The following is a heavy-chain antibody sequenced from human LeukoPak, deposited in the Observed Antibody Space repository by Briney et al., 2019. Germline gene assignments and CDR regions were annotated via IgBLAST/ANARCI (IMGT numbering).Heavy chain of an antibody. CDR2: ISASGDRT. V-gene: IGHV3-23*01. CDR3: ARRYCSGATCYVGFDY. CDR1: GFTFTNYD. J-gene: IGHJ4*02. D-gene: IGHD2-15*01. Sequence: GGSLSLSCVASGFTFTNYDLNWVRQAPGKGPEWVSTISASGDRTSYADSVKGRFTTSRDNSKTTVSLRMNSLRGEDTAVYHCARRYCSGATCYVGFDYWGQGTLVTVSA.